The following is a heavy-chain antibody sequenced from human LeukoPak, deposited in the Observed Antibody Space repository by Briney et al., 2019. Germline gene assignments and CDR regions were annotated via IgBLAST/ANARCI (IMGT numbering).Heavy chain of an antibody. CDR3: AVLHSGAFDI. D-gene: IGHD6-25*01. CDR1: GYSFTSYW. CDR2: IYPGDSDT. Sequence: GESLKISCKGSGYSFTSYWIGWVRQMPGKGLEWMGIIYPGDSDTRYSPSFQGPVTMSADKSISTAYMQWSRLKASDTAMYYCAVLHSGAFDIWGQGTMVTVSS. J-gene: IGHJ3*02. V-gene: IGHV5-51*01.